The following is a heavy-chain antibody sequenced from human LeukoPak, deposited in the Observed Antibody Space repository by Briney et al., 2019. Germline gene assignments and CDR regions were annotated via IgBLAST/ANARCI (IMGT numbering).Heavy chain of an antibody. J-gene: IGHJ4*02. D-gene: IGHD6-13*01. Sequence: PGGSLRLSCAASGFTFSSYSMNWVRQAPGKGLEWVSSISSSSSYIYYADSVKGRFTISRDIAKNSLYLQMNSLRAEDTAVYYCARFSIAAAGTLWGQGTLVTVSS. V-gene: IGHV3-21*01. CDR2: ISSSSSYI. CDR3: ARFSIAAAGTL. CDR1: GFTFSSYS.